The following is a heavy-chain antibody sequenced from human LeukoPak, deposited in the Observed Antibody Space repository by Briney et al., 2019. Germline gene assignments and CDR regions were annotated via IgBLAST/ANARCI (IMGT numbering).Heavy chain of an antibody. D-gene: IGHD4-11*01. J-gene: IGHJ4*02. CDR3: ARGARLQPMGEF. CDR1: GFTFSSYA. V-gene: IGHV3-23*01. Sequence: SGGSLRLSCAASGFTFSSYAMSWVRQAPGKGLEWVSGISLDGATTYYAGSVEGRFTISRDNSKNTLYLQMNSLRADDTAVYYCARGARLQPMGEFWGQGTLVTVSS. CDR2: ISLDGATT.